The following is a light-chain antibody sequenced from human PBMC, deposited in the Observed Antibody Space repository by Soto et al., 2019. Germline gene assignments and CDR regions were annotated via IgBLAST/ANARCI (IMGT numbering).Light chain of an antibody. V-gene: IGKV3-15*01. CDR3: QHYNNWPLT. Sequence: EIVMTQSPATLSVSPGERATLSCRASQSVSITLAWYQQKPGQAPRLLIYGASTRATGIPARFSGSGSGTEFTLTISSLQSEDFAVYYCQHYNNWPLTFGGGTKVEIK. J-gene: IGKJ4*01. CDR1: QSVSIT. CDR2: GAS.